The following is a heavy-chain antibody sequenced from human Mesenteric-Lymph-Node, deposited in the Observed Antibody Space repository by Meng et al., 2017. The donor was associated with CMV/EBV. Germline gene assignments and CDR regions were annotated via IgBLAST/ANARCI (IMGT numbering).Heavy chain of an antibody. CDR3: ARDSGAFDI. J-gene: IGHJ3*02. CDR1: GFTFSSYS. V-gene: IGHV3-48*01. Sequence: GGSLRLSCAASGFTFSSYSMNWVRQAPGKGLEWVSYISSSSSTIYYADSVKGRFTISRDNSKNTLYLQMNSLRAEDTAVYYCARDSGAFDIWGQGTMVTVSS. CDR2: ISSSSSTI.